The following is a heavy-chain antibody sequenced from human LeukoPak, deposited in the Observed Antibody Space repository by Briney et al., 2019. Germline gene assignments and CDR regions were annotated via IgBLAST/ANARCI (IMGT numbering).Heavy chain of an antibody. V-gene: IGHV4-61*01. D-gene: IGHD2-8*01. CDR3: ARTNDPSGVGFQH. CDR2: IYYSGST. CDR1: GGSISSSSYY. Sequence: PSETLSLTCTVSGGSISSSSYYWSWIRQPPGKGLEWIGYIYYSGSTNYNPSLKSRVIISVDTSKNQFSLKLSSVTAADTAVYYCARTNDPSGVGFQHWGQGTLVTVSS. J-gene: IGHJ1*01.